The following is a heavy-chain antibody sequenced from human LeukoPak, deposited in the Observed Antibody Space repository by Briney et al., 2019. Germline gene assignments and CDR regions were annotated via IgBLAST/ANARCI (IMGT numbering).Heavy chain of an antibody. D-gene: IGHD2-15*01. J-gene: IGHJ6*03. Sequence: GGSLRLSCAASGFTFSDYYMSWIRQAPGKGLEWVSYISSSGSTIYYADSVKGRFTISRDNAKNSLYLQMNSLRAEDTAVYYCASLYLAPVLGVMDVWGKGTTVTVSS. CDR2: ISSSGSTI. CDR3: ASLYLAPVLGVMDV. CDR1: GFTFSDYY. V-gene: IGHV3-11*04.